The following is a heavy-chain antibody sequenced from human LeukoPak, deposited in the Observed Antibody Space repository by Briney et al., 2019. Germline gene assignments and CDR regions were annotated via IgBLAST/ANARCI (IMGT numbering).Heavy chain of an antibody. D-gene: IGHD4-23*01. CDR2: IRGEADGGTL. CDR3: TTVIMGTPKDDY. Sequence: GGSLRLSCAASEFSLINAWMSWVRQAPGKGLEWVGRIRGEADGGTLDYAALVKGRFTISRDASKNTLYLQMNSLKTEDTAVYYCTTVIMGTPKDDYWGQGTLVTVSS. V-gene: IGHV3-15*01. CDR1: EFSLINAW. J-gene: IGHJ4*02.